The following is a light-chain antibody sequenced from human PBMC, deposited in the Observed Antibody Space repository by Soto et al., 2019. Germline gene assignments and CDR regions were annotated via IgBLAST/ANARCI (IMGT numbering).Light chain of an antibody. V-gene: IGKV1-39*01. J-gene: IGKJ1*01. CDR3: QHTYSTPRT. CDR1: QSISRY. CDR2: AAS. Sequence: DIQMTQSPSSLSASVGDRVTITCRASQSISRYLSLYQQKPGKAPKLLIYAASSLQSGVPSRFSGSGSGTDFTLTISSLQPEDFATYYCQHTYSTPRTFGQGTKVDIK.